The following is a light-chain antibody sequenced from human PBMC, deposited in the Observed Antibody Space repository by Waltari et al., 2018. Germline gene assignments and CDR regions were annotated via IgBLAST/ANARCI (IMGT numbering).Light chain of an antibody. CDR3: QQRNSYPLT. V-gene: IGKV1-9*01. CDR1: QDISNY. Sequence: DIQLTQSPSSLSASVGDRVTITCRASQDISNYLAWYQQRQGKAPKLLIYQASNLETWVPSRFRGSGSWTEFTLTISSLQPEDFAVYYCQQRNSYPLTFGGGTKVDSK. CDR2: QAS. J-gene: IGKJ4*01.